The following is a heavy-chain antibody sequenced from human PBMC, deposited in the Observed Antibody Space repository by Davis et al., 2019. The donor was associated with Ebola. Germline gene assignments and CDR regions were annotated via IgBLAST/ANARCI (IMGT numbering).Heavy chain of an antibody. CDR2: INPSGGST. J-gene: IGHJ4*02. Sequence: ASVKVSCKASGYTFTSYYMHWVRQAPGQGLEWMGIINPSGGSTSYAQKFQGRVTMTRDTSTSKVSMELSSLRSEDTAVYYCARSFSGSYYFDYWGQGTLVTVSS. CDR3: ARSFSGSYYFDY. CDR1: GYTFTSYY. D-gene: IGHD1-26*01. V-gene: IGHV1-46*01.